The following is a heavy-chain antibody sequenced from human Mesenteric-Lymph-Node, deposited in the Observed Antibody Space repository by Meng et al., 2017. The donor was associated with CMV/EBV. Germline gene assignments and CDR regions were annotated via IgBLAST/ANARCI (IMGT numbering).Heavy chain of an antibody. D-gene: IGHD5-12*01. V-gene: IGHV3-7*01. CDR3: ARGLTTIEV. J-gene: IGHJ4*02. CDR1: GFTFSTHW. CDR2: IRQDEREK. Sequence: GESLKISCAASGFTFSTHWMSWVRQAPGKGLEWVANIRQDEREKYYVDSVKGRFTISRDNVKNSLYLQMNSLRVEDTAVYYCARGLTTIEVWGQGTLVTVSS.